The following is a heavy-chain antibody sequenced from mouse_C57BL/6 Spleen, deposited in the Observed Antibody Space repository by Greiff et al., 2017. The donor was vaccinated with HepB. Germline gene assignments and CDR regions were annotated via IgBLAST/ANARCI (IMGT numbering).Heavy chain of an antibody. D-gene: IGHD2-3*01. J-gene: IGHJ1*03. CDR3: ARYDGYYDWYFDV. CDR2: IRNKANGYTT. V-gene: IGHV7-3*01. CDR1: GFTFTDYY. Sequence: EVKLMESGGGLVQPGGSLSLSCAASGFTFTDYYMSWVRQPPGKALEWLGFIRNKANGYTTEYSASVKGRFTISRDNSQSILYLQMNALRAEDSANYYCARYDGYYDWYFDVWGTGTTVTVSS.